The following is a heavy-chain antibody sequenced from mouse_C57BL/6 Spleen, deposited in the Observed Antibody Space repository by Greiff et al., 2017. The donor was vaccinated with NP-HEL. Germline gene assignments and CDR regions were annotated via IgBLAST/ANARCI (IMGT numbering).Heavy chain of an antibody. CDR3: TRAYDYDDGVFDY. CDR1: GFTFSSYA. D-gene: IGHD2-4*01. CDR2: ISSGGDYI. J-gene: IGHJ2*01. V-gene: IGHV5-9-1*02. Sequence: EVHLVESGEGLVKPGGSLKLSCAASGFTFSSYAMSWVRQTPEKRLEWVAYISSGGDYIYYADTVKGRFTISRDNARNTLYLQMSSLKSEDTAMYYCTRAYDYDDGVFDYWGQGTTLTVSS.